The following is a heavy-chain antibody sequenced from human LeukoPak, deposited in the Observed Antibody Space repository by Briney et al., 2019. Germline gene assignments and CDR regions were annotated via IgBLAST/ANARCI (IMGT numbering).Heavy chain of an antibody. CDR2: IYHSGST. V-gene: IGHV4-30-2*01. CDR1: GGSISSGGYS. CDR3: ARERYNWNPYYYYYMDV. D-gene: IGHD1-1*01. J-gene: IGHJ6*03. Sequence: SQTLSLTCAVSGGSISSGGYSWSWIRQPPGKGLEWIGYIYHSGSTYYNPSLKSRVTMSVDMSKNQFSLKVDSVTAADTAVYYCARERYNWNPYYYYYMDVWGKGTTVTVSS.